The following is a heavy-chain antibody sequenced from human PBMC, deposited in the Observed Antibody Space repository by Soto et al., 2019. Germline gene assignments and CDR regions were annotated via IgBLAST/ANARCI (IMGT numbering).Heavy chain of an antibody. D-gene: IGHD3-3*01. CDR1: GYNFAGYW. J-gene: IGHJ4*02. V-gene: IGHV5-51*01. CDR2: IYPSDSDT. Sequence: GESLKISCKGSGYNFAGYWIAWVRQMPGKGLELMGIIYPSDSDTRYRPSFQGQVTISADKSISSAYLQWSSLRASGTAMYYCARGGVSTRTFDYWGXGTPVNGSS. CDR3: ARGGVSTRTFDY.